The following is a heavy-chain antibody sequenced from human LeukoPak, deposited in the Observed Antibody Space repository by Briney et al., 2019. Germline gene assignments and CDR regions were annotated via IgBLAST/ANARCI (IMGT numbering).Heavy chain of an antibody. CDR1: GGSFSGYY. D-gene: IGHD3-22*01. Sequence: SETLSLTCAVYGGSFSGYYWSWIRQPPGKGLEWIGEINHSGSTNYNPSLKSRVTISVDTSKNQFSLKLSSVTAADTAVYYCARGDTMIVVVPFDYWGQGTLVTVSS. J-gene: IGHJ4*02. V-gene: IGHV4-34*01. CDR3: ARGDTMIVVVPFDY. CDR2: INHSGST.